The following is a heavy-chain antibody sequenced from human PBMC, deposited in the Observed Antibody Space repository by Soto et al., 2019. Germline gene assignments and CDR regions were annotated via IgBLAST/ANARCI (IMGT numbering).Heavy chain of an antibody. CDR3: AKRGVATFGLSY. Sequence: EVQLVESGGGLVQPGGSLRLSCAVSGFTFSSFWMHWVRQAPGEGLVWVSRINTDGSSTSYADSVKGRFTISRDNAKNTLYLQMNSLRGEDTAMYYCAKRGVATFGLSYWGQGTLVTVSS. V-gene: IGHV3-74*01. CDR1: GFTFSSFW. CDR2: INTDGSST. D-gene: IGHD3-10*01. J-gene: IGHJ4*02.